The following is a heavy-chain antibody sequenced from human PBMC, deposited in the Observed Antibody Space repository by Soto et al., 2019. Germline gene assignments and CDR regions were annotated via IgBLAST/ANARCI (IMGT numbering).Heavy chain of an antibody. CDR3: VKDMKWGGMTTIHYFDS. D-gene: IGHD4-17*01. CDR1: GFIADDYA. CDR2: ISSNSATI. J-gene: IGHJ4*02. Sequence: EVQLVESGGGLVQPGRSLRLSCVASGFIADDYAMHWARQAPGKGLEWVSGISSNSATINYADSVKGRFTISRDNAKNSLFLQMNSLRPEDTAFYYCVKDMKWGGMTTIHYFDSWGQGTLVTVSS. V-gene: IGHV3-9*02.